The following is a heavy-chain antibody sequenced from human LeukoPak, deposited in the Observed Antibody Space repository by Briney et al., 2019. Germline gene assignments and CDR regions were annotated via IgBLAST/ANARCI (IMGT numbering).Heavy chain of an antibody. CDR1: GFTFSSYW. V-gene: IGHV3-7*01. CDR2: IKQDGSEK. D-gene: IGHD3-22*01. CDR3: ARDKSVYYDTSGSRFDY. Sequence: GGSLRLSCAASGFTFSSYWMSWVRQAPGKGLEWVANIKQDGSEKYYVDSVKGRFTISRDNAKNSLYPQMNSLRAEDTAVYYCARDKSVYYDTSGSRFDYWGQGTLVTVSS. J-gene: IGHJ4*02.